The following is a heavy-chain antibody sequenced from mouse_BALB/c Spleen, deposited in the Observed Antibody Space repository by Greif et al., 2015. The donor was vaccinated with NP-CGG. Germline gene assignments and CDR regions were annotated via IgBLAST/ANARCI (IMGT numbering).Heavy chain of an antibody. CDR3: ANWDGYFDV. D-gene: IGHD4-1*01. J-gene: IGHJ1*01. CDR2: IDPANGNT. CDR1: GFNIKDTY. V-gene: IGHV14-3*02. Sequence: VQLQQPGAELVKPGASVKLSCTASGFNIKDTYMHWVKQRPEQGLEWIGRIDPANGNTKYDPKFQGKATITADTSSNTACLPLRSLTSEDTAVYFCANWDGYFDVWGAGTTVTVSS.